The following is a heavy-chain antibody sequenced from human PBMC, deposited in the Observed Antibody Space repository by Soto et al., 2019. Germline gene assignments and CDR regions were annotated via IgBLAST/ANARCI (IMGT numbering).Heavy chain of an antibody. D-gene: IGHD6-13*01. CDR1: GGTFSSYA. V-gene: IGHV1-69*13. J-gene: IGHJ5*02. CDR3: ARDSAYSSSWYKGSMSNWFDP. Sequence: GASVKVSCKASGGTFSSYAISWVRQAPGQGLEWMGGIIPIFGTANYAQKFQGRVTITADESTSTAYMELSSLRSEDTAVYYCARDSAYSSSWYKGSMSNWFDPWGQGTLVTVS. CDR2: IIPIFGTA.